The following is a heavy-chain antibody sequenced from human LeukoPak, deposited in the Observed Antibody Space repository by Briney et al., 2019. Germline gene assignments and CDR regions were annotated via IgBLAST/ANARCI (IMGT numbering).Heavy chain of an antibody. CDR2: INWNGAST. D-gene: IGHD5-12*01. Sequence: GRSLSLSSVASGSNLNSHGLTWVRHVPGKGMEWVPGINWNGASTGHAEAEKARITIARDNVKTSLYLQMNSLRAEDTALYYCAIVGYPSYYYYLDVWGKGTTVAVSS. CDR3: AIVGYPSYYYYLDV. CDR1: GSNLNSHG. J-gene: IGHJ6*03. V-gene: IGHV3-20*04.